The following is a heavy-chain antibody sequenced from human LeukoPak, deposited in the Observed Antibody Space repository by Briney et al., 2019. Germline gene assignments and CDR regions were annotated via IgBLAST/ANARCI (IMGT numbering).Heavy chain of an antibody. V-gene: IGHV3-23*01. D-gene: IGHD3-3*01. CDR2: ISDSGGST. CDR1: GFTFSTYA. CDR3: AKAQDPITYDFWSGYLF. Sequence: PGGSLRLSCAASGFTFSTYAMSWVRQAPGKGLEWVSAISDSGGSTYYADSVNGRFTISRDNSKNTMYLQMDSLRAEDTAIYYCAKAQDPITYDFWSGYLFWGQGTLVTVTS. J-gene: IGHJ4*02.